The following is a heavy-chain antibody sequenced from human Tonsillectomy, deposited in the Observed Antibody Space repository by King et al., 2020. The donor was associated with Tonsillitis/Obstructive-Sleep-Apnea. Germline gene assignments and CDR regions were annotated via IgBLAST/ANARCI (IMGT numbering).Heavy chain of an antibody. V-gene: IGHV4-59*11. CDR2: IYDSGST. J-gene: IGHJ3*02. CDR1: GGSMSNHY. CDR3: ARDVEWVVRGASDI. Sequence: QLQESGPGLVKPSETLSLKCTVSGGSMSNHYWSWMRQTPGKGLGWIAYIYDSGSTDYNPSLKSRVTISVDTSKNQLSLKMSSVTEADTGVYYCARDVEWVVRGASDIWGQGTMVTASA. D-gene: IGHD6-19*01.